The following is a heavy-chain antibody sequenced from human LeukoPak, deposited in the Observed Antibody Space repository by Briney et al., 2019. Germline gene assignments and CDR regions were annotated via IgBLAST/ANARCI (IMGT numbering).Heavy chain of an antibody. D-gene: IGHD6-19*01. CDR2: IYYSGST. CDR1: GGSISSSSYY. Sequence: PSETLSLTCTVSGGSISSSSYYWGWIRQPPGKGLEWIGSIYYSGSTYYNPSLKSRVTISVDTSKNQFSLKLSSVTAADTAVYYCARSHYRVAGPDYWGQGTLVTVSS. V-gene: IGHV4-39*07. CDR3: ARSHYRVAGPDY. J-gene: IGHJ4*02.